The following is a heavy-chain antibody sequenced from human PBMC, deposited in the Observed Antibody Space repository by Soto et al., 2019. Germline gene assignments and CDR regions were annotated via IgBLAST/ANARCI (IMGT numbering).Heavy chain of an antibody. V-gene: IGHV4-59*08. CDR1: GGSISGYY. D-gene: IGHD2-15*01. CDR3: ARVPLGYCSGGSCYGPLDY. J-gene: IGHJ4*02. Sequence: SETLSLTCTVSGGSISGYYWSWLRQPPGKGLEWNGYFYNSGSTYYNPSLKSRVTISVDTSKNQFSLKLSSVTAADTAVYYCARVPLGYCSGGSCYGPLDYWGQGTLVTVS. CDR2: FYNSGST.